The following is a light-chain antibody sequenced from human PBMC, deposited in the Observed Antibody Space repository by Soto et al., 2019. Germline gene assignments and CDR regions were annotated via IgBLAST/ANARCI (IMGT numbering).Light chain of an antibody. V-gene: IGKV1-33*01. Sequence: DIQMTQSPSSLSASVGDRVTITCRASQDIYNYLNWYQQKPGKAPKLLIYDASNLQTGVPSRFSAGGSGSDFTFTISSLQPEDIATYYCQQYHNLPLTFGGGTKVQIK. CDR2: DAS. CDR3: QQYHNLPLT. J-gene: IGKJ4*01. CDR1: QDIYNY.